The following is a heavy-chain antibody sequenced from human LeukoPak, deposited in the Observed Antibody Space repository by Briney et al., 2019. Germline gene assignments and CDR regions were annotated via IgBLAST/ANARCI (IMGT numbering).Heavy chain of an antibody. J-gene: IGHJ4*02. CDR3: ARSRHSYDSSGFPHY. CDR1: GFTFDDYS. D-gene: IGHD3-22*01. Sequence: GGSLRLSCAASGFTFDDYSMTWVRQAPGKGLEWVSGINWNGGSTGYADSVKGRFTISRDNAKNSLYLQMNSLRAEDTALYYCARSRHSYDSSGFPHYWGRGTLVTVSS. CDR2: INWNGGST. V-gene: IGHV3-20*04.